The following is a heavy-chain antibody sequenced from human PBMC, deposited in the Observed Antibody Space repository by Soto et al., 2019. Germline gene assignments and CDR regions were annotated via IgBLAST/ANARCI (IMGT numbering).Heavy chain of an antibody. J-gene: IGHJ4*02. D-gene: IGHD4-17*01. Sequence: GGSVRLSCAASGCTFSSYSMSWVRQAPGKGLEWVSAISGSGGSTYYADSVKGRFTISRDNSKNTLYLQMNSLRAEDTAVYYCAKAPDYGAYESGYFDSWGQGTLVTASS. CDR2: ISGSGGST. CDR1: GCTFSSYS. V-gene: IGHV3-23*01. CDR3: AKAPDYGAYESGYFDS.